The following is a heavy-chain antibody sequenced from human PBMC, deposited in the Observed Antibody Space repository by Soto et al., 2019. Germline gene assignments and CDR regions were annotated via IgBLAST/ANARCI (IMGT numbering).Heavy chain of an antibody. D-gene: IGHD1-26*01. V-gene: IGHV1-2*04. CDR2: INPNSGGT. J-gene: IGHJ6*02. Sequence: QVQLVQSGAEVKKPGASVKVSCKASGYTFTGYYMHWVRQAPGQGLEWMGWINPNSGGTNYAQKFQGWVTMTRDTSISTAYMELSRVRSDDTAVYYCARGVPIVGATRYYGMDVWGQGTTVTVSS. CDR3: ARGVPIVGATRYYGMDV. CDR1: GYTFTGYY.